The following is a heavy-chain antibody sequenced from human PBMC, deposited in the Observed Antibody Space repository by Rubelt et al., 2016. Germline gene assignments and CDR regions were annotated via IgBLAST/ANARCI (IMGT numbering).Heavy chain of an antibody. CDR1: GGSFNNYY. D-gene: IGHD2-15*01. J-gene: IGHJ4*02. CDR2: VNHNGNT. Sequence: QVQLQQWGAGLLKPSETLSLTCAVYGGSFNNYYWFWIRQPPGKGLEWIGEVNHNGNTNYNPSLKSRLTISLDTSKSQFSRKRSSVTAADTAVYYCAKELCSGGNCYLGYWGQGTRVTVSS. CDR3: AKELCSGGNCYLGY. V-gene: IGHV4-34*01.